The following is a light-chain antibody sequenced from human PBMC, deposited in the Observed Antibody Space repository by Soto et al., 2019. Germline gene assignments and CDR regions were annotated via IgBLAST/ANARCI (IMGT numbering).Light chain of an antibody. CDR1: QSVLYSSNNKNY. V-gene: IGKV4-1*01. CDR3: QQYYSPPFT. Sequence: DIVMTQSPDSLAVSLGERATINCKSSQSVLYSSNNKNYLAWYQQKPGQPPKLLIYWASTRESGVPDRFSGSGSGTEFTLTIRSLQAEDVAVYSCQQYYSPPFTFGPGTKVDIK. CDR2: WAS. J-gene: IGKJ3*01.